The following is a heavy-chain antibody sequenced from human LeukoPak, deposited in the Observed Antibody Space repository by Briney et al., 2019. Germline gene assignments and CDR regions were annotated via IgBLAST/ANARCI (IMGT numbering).Heavy chain of an antibody. CDR3: ARHLSSDNWFDP. Sequence: PSETLSLTCAVYGGSFSGYYWSWIRQPPGKGLEWIGEINHSGSTNYNPSLKSRVTISVDTSKNQFSLKLSSVTAADTAVYYCARHLSSDNWFDPWGQGTLVTVSS. D-gene: IGHD3-3*02. CDR1: GGSFSGYY. J-gene: IGHJ5*02. CDR2: INHSGST. V-gene: IGHV4-34*01.